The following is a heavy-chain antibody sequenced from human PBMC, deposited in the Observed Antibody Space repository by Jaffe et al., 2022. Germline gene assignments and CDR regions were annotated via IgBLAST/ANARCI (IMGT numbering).Heavy chain of an antibody. Sequence: EVQLLESGGGLVQPGGSLRLSCAASGFTFSSYAMSWVRQAPGKGLEWVSAISGSGGSTYYADSVKGRFTISRDNSKNTLYLQMNSLRAEDTAVYYCARACGITGTKRPAGWFDPWGQGTLVTVSS. J-gene: IGHJ5*02. D-gene: IGHD1-7*01. CDR1: GFTFSSYA. CDR2: ISGSGGST. V-gene: IGHV3-23*01. CDR3: ARACGITGTKRPAGWFDP.